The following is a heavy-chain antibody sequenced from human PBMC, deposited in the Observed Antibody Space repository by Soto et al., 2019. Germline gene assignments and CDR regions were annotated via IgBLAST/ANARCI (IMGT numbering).Heavy chain of an antibody. J-gene: IGHJ4*02. Sequence: EVQLVESGGGLVKPGGSLRLSCAASGFTFSNAWMSWVRQAPGKGLEWVGRIKSKTDGGTTDYAAPVKGRFTISRDDLKNTLDLQMRSPRSEATAVYYCTTDTLVVVPAAMFGIDYWGQGTLVTVSS. D-gene: IGHD2-2*01. CDR1: GFTFSNAW. CDR3: TTDTLVVVPAAMFGIDY. V-gene: IGHV3-15*01. CDR2: IKSKTDGGTT.